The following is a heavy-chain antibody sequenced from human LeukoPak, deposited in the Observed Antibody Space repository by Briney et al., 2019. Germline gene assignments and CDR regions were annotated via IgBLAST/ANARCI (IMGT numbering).Heavy chain of an antibody. CDR1: GGSLSGYY. D-gene: IGHD3-9*01. J-gene: IGHJ3*02. CDR2: IYYRGSA. V-gene: IGHV4-59*01. Sequence: SETLSLTCTVSGGSLSGYYWNWIRQPPGRGLEWLGYIYYRGSASYNPSLRSRVTISVDTSKNQFSLKLSSVTAADTAVYYCARDRRPPYYDILTGYYESVAFDIWGQGTMVTVSS. CDR3: ARDRRPPYYDILTGYYESVAFDI.